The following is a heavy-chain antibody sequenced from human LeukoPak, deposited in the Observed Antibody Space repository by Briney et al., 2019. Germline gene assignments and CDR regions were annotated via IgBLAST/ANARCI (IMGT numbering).Heavy chain of an antibody. D-gene: IGHD3-22*01. CDR1: GYTRNELP. Sequence: ASVKVSCKVSGYTRNELPIHWVRQAPGKGLEWMGGFDPEGGETIYAQKFQGRVTMTEDTSTDTAYMEMSSLRFEDTAVYYCAKMGLYDSSGYPQYFFDYWGQGTLVTVSS. CDR2: FDPEGGET. CDR3: AKMGLYDSSGYPQYFFDY. J-gene: IGHJ4*02. V-gene: IGHV1-24*01.